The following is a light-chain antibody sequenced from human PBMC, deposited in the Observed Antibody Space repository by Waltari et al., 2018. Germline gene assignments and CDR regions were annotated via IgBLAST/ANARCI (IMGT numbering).Light chain of an antibody. CDR3: QQSYSTPYT. Sequence: DIQMTQSPSSLSASVGDRVTITCRASQSINNCLNRYQQKQGTGPKLLIYTASSLQSGVPLRFSGSGSGTDFILTISSLQPEDSAAYFCQQSYSTPYTFGQGTKLDIK. CDR1: QSINNC. CDR2: TAS. J-gene: IGKJ2*01. V-gene: IGKV1-39*01.